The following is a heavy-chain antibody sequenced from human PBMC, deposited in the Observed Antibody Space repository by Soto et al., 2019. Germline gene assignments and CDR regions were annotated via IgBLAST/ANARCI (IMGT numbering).Heavy chain of an antibody. CDR2: VNHLGSA. D-gene: IGHD2-21*01. CDR1: GGPFSGVY. CDR3: ARDAFCGSGTCRVGHWFDP. J-gene: IGHJ5*02. Sequence: SETLSLPCAVSGGPFSGVYWGWIRQPPGKALEWIGGVNHLGSANYNPALESRVTMSFDTSKNPFSLKLTSVTAADSAVYYCARDAFCGSGTCRVGHWFDPWGQGTLVTVSS. V-gene: IGHV4-34*01.